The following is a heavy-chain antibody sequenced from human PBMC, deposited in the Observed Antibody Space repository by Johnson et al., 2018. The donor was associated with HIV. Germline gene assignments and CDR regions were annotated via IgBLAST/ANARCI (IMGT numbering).Heavy chain of an antibody. D-gene: IGHD1-26*01. J-gene: IGHJ3*02. V-gene: IGHV3-15*01. CDR1: GFTFSNAW. Sequence: MQLVESGGGLVKPGGSLRLSCAASGFTFSNAWMSWVRQAPGKGLEWVGRIKSKTDGGTKDYAAPVKGRFTIPRDDSKNTLYLQSNSLKTEDTDVYYFTTHSGSYAFDIWGHGTMVTVSS. CDR2: IKSKTDGGTK. CDR3: TTHSGSYAFDI.